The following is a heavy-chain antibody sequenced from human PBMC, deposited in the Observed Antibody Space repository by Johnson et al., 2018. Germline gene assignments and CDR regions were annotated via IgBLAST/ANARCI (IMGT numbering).Heavy chain of an antibody. D-gene: IGHD1-26*01. V-gene: IGHV3-33*01. CDR2: IWYDGSNK. CDR1: GFTFSSYG. J-gene: IGHJ6*02. Sequence: VQLVESGGGVVQXGRSXRLXCAASGFTFSSYGMHWVRPAPGKGLEWVAVIWYDGSNKYYAASVKGRFTIPRDTSKNTLYLQMNSRRAEDTAVYYWARDNQGGANYGRDVWGQGTTVTVSS. CDR3: ARDNQGGANYGRDV.